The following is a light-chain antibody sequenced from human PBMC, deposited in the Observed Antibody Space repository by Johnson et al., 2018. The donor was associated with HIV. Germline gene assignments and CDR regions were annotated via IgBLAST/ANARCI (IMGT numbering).Light chain of an antibody. Sequence: QSVLTQPPSMSAAPGQRVTISCSRSSSNIGNNYVSWYQQVPGAAPKLLIYDNNRRPSGIPDRFSGSKSGTSATLGITGLQTGDEADYYCGTWDSSLNAFVFGAGTRVTVL. CDR3: GTWDSSLNAFV. V-gene: IGLV1-51*01. J-gene: IGLJ1*01. CDR1: SSNIGNNY. CDR2: DNN.